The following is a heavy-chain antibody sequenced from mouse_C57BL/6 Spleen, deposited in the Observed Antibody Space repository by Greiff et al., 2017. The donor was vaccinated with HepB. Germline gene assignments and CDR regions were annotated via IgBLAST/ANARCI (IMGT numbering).Heavy chain of an antibody. Sequence: QVQLQQSGAELVRPGASVTLSCKASGYTFTDYEMHWVKQTPVHGLEWIGAIDPETGGTAYNQKFKGKAILTADKSSSTAYMELRSLTSEDSAVYYCTRSSITRYYFDYWGQGTTLTVSS. CDR3: TRSSITRYYFDY. J-gene: IGHJ2*01. CDR1: GYTFTDYE. CDR2: IDPETGGT. D-gene: IGHD1-2*01. V-gene: IGHV1-15*01.